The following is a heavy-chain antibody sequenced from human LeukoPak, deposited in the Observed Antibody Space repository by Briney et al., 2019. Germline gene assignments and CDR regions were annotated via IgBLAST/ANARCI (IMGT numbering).Heavy chain of an antibody. CDR2: ISGSGSST. Sequence: GGSLRLSCAASGFTFSSYAMSWVRQAPGKGLEWVSGISGSGSSTYYADSVKGRFTISRDNSKNTLYLQMNTLRAEDTAVYYCAKAAVQGSKYYFDYWGQGTLVTVSS. D-gene: IGHD3-10*01. CDR1: GFTFSSYA. V-gene: IGHV3-23*01. CDR3: AKAAVQGSKYYFDY. J-gene: IGHJ4*02.